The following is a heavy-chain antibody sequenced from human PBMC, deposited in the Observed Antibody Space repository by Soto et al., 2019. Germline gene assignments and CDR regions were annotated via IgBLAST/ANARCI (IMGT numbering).Heavy chain of an antibody. Sequence: SETLSLTCTVSGGSISSSSYYWGWIRQPPGKGLEWIGSIYYSGSTYYNPSLKSRVTISVDTSKNQFSLKLSSVTAADTAVYYCARQEDSGHVDTAMVYFDYWGQGTLVTVSS. CDR3: ARQEDSGHVDTAMVYFDY. CDR1: GGSISSSSYY. CDR2: IYYSGST. V-gene: IGHV4-39*01. D-gene: IGHD5-18*01. J-gene: IGHJ4*02.